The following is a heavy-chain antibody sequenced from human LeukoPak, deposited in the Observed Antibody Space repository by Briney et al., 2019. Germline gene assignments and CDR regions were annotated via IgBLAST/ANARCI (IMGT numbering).Heavy chain of an antibody. CDR3: AKDEGYYCDY. CDR1: GFTFSSYG. J-gene: IGHJ4*02. CDR2: ISYDGSNK. V-gene: IGHV3-30*18. Sequence: PGGSLRLSCAASGFTFSSYGMHWVRQAPGKGLEWVAVISYDGSNKYYADSVKGRFTISRDNPKNTLYLQMNSLRAEDTAVYYCAKDEGYYCDYWGQGTLVTVSS.